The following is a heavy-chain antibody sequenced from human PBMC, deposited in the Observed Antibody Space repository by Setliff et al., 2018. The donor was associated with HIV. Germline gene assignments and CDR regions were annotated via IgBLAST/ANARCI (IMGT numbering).Heavy chain of an antibody. Sequence: GASVKVSCKGSGYIFNTNGISWVRQAPGQGLEWMGWISAYNGNTNYAQRFQGRVTMTTDTSTSTAYMELRSLRSDDTAVYFCARDSCSSTSCPNWFDPRGQGTLVTVSS. J-gene: IGHJ5*02. D-gene: IGHD2-2*01. V-gene: IGHV1-18*01. CDR3: ARDSCSSTSCPNWFDP. CDR2: ISAYNGNT. CDR1: GYIFNTNG.